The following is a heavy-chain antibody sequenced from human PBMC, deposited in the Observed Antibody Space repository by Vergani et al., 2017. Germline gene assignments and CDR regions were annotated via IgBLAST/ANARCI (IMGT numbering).Heavy chain of an antibody. Sequence: QVQLVQSGAEVKKPGASVKVSCKASGYTFTGYYMHWVRQAPGQGLEWMGWINPNSGGTNYAQKFQGRVTMTRDTSISTAYMELSRLRSDDTAVYYCARDPPMDSGYDHSLDYWGQGTMVTVSS. J-gene: IGHJ3*01. CDR3: ARDPPMDSGYDHSLDY. D-gene: IGHD5-12*01. CDR1: GYTFTGYY. V-gene: IGHV1-2*02. CDR2: INPNSGGT.